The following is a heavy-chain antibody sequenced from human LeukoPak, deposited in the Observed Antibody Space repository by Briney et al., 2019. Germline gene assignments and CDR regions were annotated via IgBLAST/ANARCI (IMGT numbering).Heavy chain of an antibody. CDR3: ARDLGIAAADNWFDP. J-gene: IGHJ6*04. CDR2: IIPIFGTA. CDR1: GGTFSSYA. V-gene: IGHV1-69*13. Sequence: SVKVSCKASGGTFSSYAIRWVRQAPGQGLEWMGGIIPIFGTANYAQKFQGRVTITADESTSTAYMELSSLRSEDTAVYYCARDLGIAAADNWFDPWGKGTTVTVSS. D-gene: IGHD6-13*01.